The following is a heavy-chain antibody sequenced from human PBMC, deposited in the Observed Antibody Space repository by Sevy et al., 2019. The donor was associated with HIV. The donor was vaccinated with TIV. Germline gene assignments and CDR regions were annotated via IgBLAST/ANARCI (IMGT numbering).Heavy chain of an antibody. J-gene: IGHJ6*02. CDR1: GFTFSSYG. CDR3: ARGRKTTQEWLEELDYYYGMDV. D-gene: IGHD2-8*01. CDR2: ISYDGSNK. V-gene: IGHV3-30*03. Sequence: GGSLRLSCAASGFTFSSYGMHWVRQAPGKGLEWVAVISYDGSNKYYADSVKGRFTISRDNSKNTLYLQMNSLRAEDTAVYYCARGRKTTQEWLEELDYYYGMDVWGQGTTVTVSS.